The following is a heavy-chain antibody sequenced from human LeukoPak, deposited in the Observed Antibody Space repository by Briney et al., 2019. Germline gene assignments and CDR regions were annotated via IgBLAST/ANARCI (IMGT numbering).Heavy chain of an antibody. CDR2: MNPNSGNT. V-gene: IGHV1-8*03. CDR1: GYTLTSYD. D-gene: IGHD2-15*01. Sequence: ASVKVSCKASGYTLTSYDINWVRQATGQGLEWMGWMNPNSGNTGYEQKFQGRVTITRDTSISTAYMELSSLRSEDTAVYYCARGPPDCSGGSCYLYYYYYYMDVWGKGTTVTVSS. CDR3: ARGPPDCSGGSCYLYYYYYYMDV. J-gene: IGHJ6*03.